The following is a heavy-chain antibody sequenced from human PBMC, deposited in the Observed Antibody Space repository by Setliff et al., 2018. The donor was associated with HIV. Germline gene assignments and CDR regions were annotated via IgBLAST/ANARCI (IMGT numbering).Heavy chain of an antibody. CDR3: ARARELYYYDSSGPGASDAFDI. CDR1: GGSITGHY. D-gene: IGHD3-22*01. Sequence: PSETLSLTCTVSGGSITGHYWSWIRQPPGKGLEWIGYIHYSGSSNYNPSLKSRVSISVDTSKKQVSLRLNSVTAADTAVYYCARARELYYYDSSGPGASDAFDIWGQGTMVTVSS. CDR2: IHYSGSS. J-gene: IGHJ3*02. V-gene: IGHV4-59*11.